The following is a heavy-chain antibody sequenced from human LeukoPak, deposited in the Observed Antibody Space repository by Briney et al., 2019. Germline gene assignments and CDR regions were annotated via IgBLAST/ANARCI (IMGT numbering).Heavy chain of an antibody. CDR2: ISASGART. J-gene: IGHJ4*02. D-gene: IGHD5-24*01. CDR3: AKDQRAGNNPFYYFDY. CDR1: GFTFSSYA. Sequence: PGGSLRLSCAASGFTFSSYAMSWVRQAPGKGLDWVSTISASGARTYYADSVRGRFTISRDNSKNTLYLQVNSLRDEDTAVYYCAKDQRAGNNPFYYFDYWGQGTLVTVSS. V-gene: IGHV3-23*01.